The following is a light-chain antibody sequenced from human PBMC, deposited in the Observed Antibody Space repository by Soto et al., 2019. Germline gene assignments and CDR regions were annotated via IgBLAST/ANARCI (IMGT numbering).Light chain of an antibody. J-gene: IGKJ4*01. Sequence: DIVMTQSPDSLAVSLGERATINCKSSQSILYSSNNKNNLAWYQLKPGQPPNLLIYWASTRESGVPDRFSGSGSGTDFTLTISSLQAEDVAHYSDPPTFGGGTKVEIK. CDR2: WAS. V-gene: IGKV4-1*01. CDR3: PPT. CDR1: QSILYSSNNKNN.